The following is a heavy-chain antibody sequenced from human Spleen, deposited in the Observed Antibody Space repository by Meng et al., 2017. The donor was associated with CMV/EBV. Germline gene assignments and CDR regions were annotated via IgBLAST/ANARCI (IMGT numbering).Heavy chain of an antibody. V-gene: IGHV3-48*04. J-gene: IGHJ4*02. Sequence: GGSLRLSCAGSGFTFSTYSMNWVRQAPGKGLEWVSYITGSSSTIYYADSVKGRFTISRDNAKNSLYLQMNSLRAEDTAVYYCARKFETWGQGTLVTVSS. CDR2: ITGSSSTI. CDR3: ARKFET. CDR1: GFTFSTYS.